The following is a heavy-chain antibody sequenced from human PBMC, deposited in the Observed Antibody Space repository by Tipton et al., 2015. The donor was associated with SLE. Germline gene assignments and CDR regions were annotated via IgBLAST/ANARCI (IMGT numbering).Heavy chain of an antibody. CDR1: GDSVSSNSAA. V-gene: IGHV6-1*01. D-gene: IGHD6-19*01. Sequence: GLVKPSQTLSLTCAISGDSVSSNSAAWNWIRQSPSRGLQWLGRTYYRSKWYNDYAVSVKSRITINPDTSKNQFSLQLDSVIPEDTAVYYCARGPDSSGWLVGYWGQGTLVTVSS. CDR2: TYYRSKWYN. J-gene: IGHJ4*02. CDR3: ARGPDSSGWLVGY.